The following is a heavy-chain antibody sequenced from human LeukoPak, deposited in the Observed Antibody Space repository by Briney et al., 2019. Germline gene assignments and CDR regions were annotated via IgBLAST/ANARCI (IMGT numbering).Heavy chain of an antibody. CDR2: IGTAGDT. CDR3: ARGYYGDYSLRPCGMDV. CDR1: GFTFSSYD. Sequence: GGSLRLSCAASGFTFSSYDMHWVRQATGKGLEWVSAIGTAGDTYYPGSVKGRFTISRENAKNSLYLQMNSLRAGDTAVYYCARGYYGDYSLRPCGMDVWGQGTTVTVSS. V-gene: IGHV3-13*01. D-gene: IGHD4-17*01. J-gene: IGHJ6*02.